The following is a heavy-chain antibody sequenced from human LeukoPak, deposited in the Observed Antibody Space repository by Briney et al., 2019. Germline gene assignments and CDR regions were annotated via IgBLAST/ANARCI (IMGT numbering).Heavy chain of an antibody. CDR2: IYYSGST. Sequence: ASETLSLTCTVSGGSISSYYWSWIRQPPGKGLEWIGYIYYSGSTNYNPSLKSRVTISVDTSMNQFSPKLSSVTAADTAVYYCARWGYSRIFDYWGQGTLVTVSS. D-gene: IGHD6-13*01. J-gene: IGHJ4*02. V-gene: IGHV4-59*08. CDR1: GGSISSYY. CDR3: ARWGYSRIFDY.